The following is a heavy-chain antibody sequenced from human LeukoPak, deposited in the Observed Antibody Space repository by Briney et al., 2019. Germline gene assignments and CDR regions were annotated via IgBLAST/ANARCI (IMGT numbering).Heavy chain of an antibody. Sequence: GSLRLSCAASGFTFSNAWMSWVRQAPGKGLEWIGEINHSGSTNYNPSLKSRVTISVDASKNQFSLKLRFVTAADTAVYYCARLAYCSSTDCYPNYWGQGALVTVSS. D-gene: IGHD2-2*01. CDR3: ARLAYCSSTDCYPNY. V-gene: IGHV4-34*01. J-gene: IGHJ4*02. CDR1: GFTFSNAW. CDR2: INHSGST.